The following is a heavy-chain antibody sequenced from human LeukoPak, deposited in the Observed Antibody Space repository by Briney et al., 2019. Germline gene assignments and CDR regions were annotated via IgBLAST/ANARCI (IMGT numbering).Heavy chain of an antibody. CDR1: GYRFTSYW. V-gene: IGHV5-51*01. Sequence: GESLKISCKGSGYRFTSYWIGWVRQMPGKGLEWMGIIYPGDSDTRYSPSFQGQVTISADKSISTAYLQWSSLKASDTAMYYCAAGYSSSRYYFDYWGQGTLVTVSS. CDR3: AAGYSSSRYYFDY. J-gene: IGHJ4*02. D-gene: IGHD6-13*01. CDR2: IYPGDSDT.